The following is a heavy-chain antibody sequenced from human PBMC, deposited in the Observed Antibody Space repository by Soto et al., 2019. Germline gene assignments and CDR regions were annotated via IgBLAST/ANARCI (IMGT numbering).Heavy chain of an antibody. CDR2: IIPIFGTA. CDR1: GGTFSSYA. D-gene: IGHD1-26*01. Sequence: SVKVSCKASGGTFSSYAISWVRQAPGQGLEWMGGIIPIFGTANYAQKFQGRVTITADKSTSTAYMELSSLRSEDTAVYYCARAQSVGATKGYYFDYWGQGTLVTVAS. CDR3: ARAQSVGATKGYYFDY. J-gene: IGHJ4*02. V-gene: IGHV1-69*06.